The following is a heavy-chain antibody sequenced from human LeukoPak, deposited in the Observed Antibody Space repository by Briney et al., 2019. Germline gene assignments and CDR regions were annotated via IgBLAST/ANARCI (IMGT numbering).Heavy chain of an antibody. Sequence: GGSLRLSCAASGFTFSSYAMSWVRQAPGKGLEWVSVISGSGSSTYYADSVRGRFTISRDNARNTLYLQMNSLRADDTAVYYCARDSPWQPDPYWGQGTLVTVSS. CDR1: GFTFSSYA. CDR2: ISGSGSST. V-gene: IGHV3-23*01. J-gene: IGHJ4*02. CDR3: ARDSPWQPDPY. D-gene: IGHD1-14*01.